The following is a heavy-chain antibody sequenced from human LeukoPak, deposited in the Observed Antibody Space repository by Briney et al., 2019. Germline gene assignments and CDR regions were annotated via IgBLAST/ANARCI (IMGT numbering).Heavy chain of an antibody. D-gene: IGHD3-10*01. V-gene: IGHV4-39*07. Sequence: SETLSLTCTVSGASISGSGYYWGWIRQPPGKGLEWIGSIYSSGSTYYNASLQSRVTISVDTSKNQFSLKLSSVTAADTAVYYCATKTYLDVWGKGTTVTVSS. CDR1: GASISGSGYY. CDR3: ATKTYLDV. J-gene: IGHJ6*04. CDR2: IYSSGST.